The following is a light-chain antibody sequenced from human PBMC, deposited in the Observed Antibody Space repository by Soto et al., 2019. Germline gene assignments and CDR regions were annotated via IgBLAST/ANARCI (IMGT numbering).Light chain of an antibody. CDR3: QQSYSTHIT. J-gene: IGKJ5*01. V-gene: IGKV1-39*01. CDR1: QSISSY. CDR2: AAS. Sequence: DIQMTQSPSTLSASVGDRVTITCRASQSISSYLNWYQQKPGKAPKLLIYAASSLQSGVPSRFSGSGSGTDFTLTISSLQPEDFATYYCQQSYSTHITFGQRTLLEI.